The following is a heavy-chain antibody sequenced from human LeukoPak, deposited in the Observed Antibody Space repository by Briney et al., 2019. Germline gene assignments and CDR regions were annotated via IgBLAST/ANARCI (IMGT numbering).Heavy chain of an antibody. J-gene: IGHJ3*02. CDR3: AKQCGGSDWFDAFDI. CDR1: GFTFSYYV. CDR2: ISYDGSNK. Sequence: GGSLRLSCAASGFTFSYYVLHWVRQGPGKGLEWVAVISYDGSNKYYADSVKGRFTISRDNSKNTLYLQMNSLRAEDTAVYYCAKQCGGSDWFDAFDIWGQGTMVTVSS. D-gene: IGHD6-19*01. V-gene: IGHV3-30*18.